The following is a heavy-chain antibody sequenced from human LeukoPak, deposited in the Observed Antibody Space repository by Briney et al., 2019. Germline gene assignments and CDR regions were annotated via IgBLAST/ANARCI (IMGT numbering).Heavy chain of an antibody. CDR3: ARSQGGTEGENDAFDI. V-gene: IGHV1-69*13. J-gene: IGHJ3*02. CDR1: GGTFSSYA. CDR2: IIPIFGTA. Sequence: SVKVSCKASGGTFSSYAISLVRQAPGQGLEWMGGIIPIFGTANYAQKSQGRVTITADESTSTAYMELSSLRSEDTAVYYCARSQGGTEGENDAFDIWGQGTMVTVSS. D-gene: IGHD1-14*01.